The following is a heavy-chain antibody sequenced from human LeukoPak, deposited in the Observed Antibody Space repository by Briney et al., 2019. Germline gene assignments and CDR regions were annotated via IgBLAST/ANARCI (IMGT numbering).Heavy chain of an antibody. V-gene: IGHV3-48*03. CDR2: ISSSGSTI. D-gene: IGHD6-13*01. CDR1: GFTFSSYE. J-gene: IGHJ4*02. Sequence: GGSLRLSCAASGFTFSSYEMNWVRQAPGKGLEWVSYISSSGSTICYADSVKGRFTISRDNAKNSLYLQMNSLRAEDTAVYYCARERIAAAYYFDYWGQGTLVTVSS. CDR3: ARERIAAAYYFDY.